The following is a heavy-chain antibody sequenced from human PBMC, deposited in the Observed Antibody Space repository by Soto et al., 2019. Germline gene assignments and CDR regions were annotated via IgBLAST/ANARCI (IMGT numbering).Heavy chain of an antibody. CDR3: AKGEALYSSHPWDS. J-gene: IGHJ5*01. D-gene: IGHD3-22*01. Sequence: EVQLLESGGGLVQPGGSLRLSCTASGFTFKNCGMIWVRQAPGKGLEWVAAIIGTDTTNYADSVKGRFTISRDNSKDTLYLQMTGLRLEDTAIHYCAKGEALYSSHPWDSWGHGTLVTVSA. CDR2: IIGTDTT. CDR1: GFTFKNCG. V-gene: IGHV3-23*01.